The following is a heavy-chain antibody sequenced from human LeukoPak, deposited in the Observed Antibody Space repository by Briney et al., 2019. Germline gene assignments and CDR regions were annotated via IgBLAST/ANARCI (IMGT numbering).Heavy chain of an antibody. J-gene: IGHJ4*02. CDR2: IIPIFGTA. V-gene: IGHV1-69*01. CDR1: GGTFSSYA. CDR3: ARAGGEFLGWLQPQYFDY. Sequence: GSSVKVSCKASGGTFSSYAISWVRQAPGQGLEWMGGIIPIFGTANYAQKFQGRVTITADESTRTAYMELSSLRSEDTAVYYCARAGGEFLGWLQPQYFDYWGQGTLVTVSS. D-gene: IGHD5-24*01.